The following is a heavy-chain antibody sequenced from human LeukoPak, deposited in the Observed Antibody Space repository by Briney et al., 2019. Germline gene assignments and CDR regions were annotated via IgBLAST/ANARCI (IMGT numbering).Heavy chain of an antibody. J-gene: IGHJ4*02. CDR2: INQSGST. V-gene: IGHV4-34*01. CDR1: GGPFSIYC. CDR3: ATMGSGSYFNY. D-gene: IGHD1-26*01. Sequence: SETLSLTCGVYGGPFSIYCWNWIRQSPGEGLEWIGEINQSGSTKYNPSLKSRVTISVDTSKNQFSLKLSSVTAADTAVYYCATMGSGSYFNYWGQGSLVTVSS.